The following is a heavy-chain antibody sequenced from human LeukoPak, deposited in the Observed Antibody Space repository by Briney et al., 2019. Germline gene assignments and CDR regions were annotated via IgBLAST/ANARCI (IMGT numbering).Heavy chain of an antibody. CDR2: ISYDGSNK. V-gene: IGHV3-30*18. CDR1: GFTFSSYG. CDR3: AKEGGLRFLEWLPLSPYYYYGMDV. J-gene: IGHJ6*02. D-gene: IGHD3-3*01. Sequence: PGRSLRLSCAASGFTFSSYGMHWVRQAPGKGLEWVAVISYDGSNKYYADSVKGRFTISRDNSKNTLYLQMNSLRAEDTAVYYCAKEGGLRFLEWLPLSPYYYYGMDVWGQGTTVTVSS.